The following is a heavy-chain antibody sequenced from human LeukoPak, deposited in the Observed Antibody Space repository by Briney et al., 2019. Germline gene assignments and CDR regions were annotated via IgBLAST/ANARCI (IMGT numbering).Heavy chain of an antibody. CDR2: IIPILGIA. J-gene: IGHJ4*02. CDR3: ARGAIVGATMDY. CDR1: GGTFSSYA. V-gene: IGHV1-69*04. Sequence: GASVKVSCKASGGTFSSYAISWVRQAPGQGLEWMGRIIPILGIANYAQKFQGRVTITADKSTSTAYMELSSLRSEDTAVYYCARGAIVGATMDYWGQGTLVTVSS. D-gene: IGHD1-26*01.